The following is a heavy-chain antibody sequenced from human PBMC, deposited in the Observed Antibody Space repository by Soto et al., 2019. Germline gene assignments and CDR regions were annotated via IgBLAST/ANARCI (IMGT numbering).Heavy chain of an antibody. CDR3: ARDVSGSWFDP. Sequence: SETLSLTCTVSGGSISSGGYYWSWTRQHPGKGLEWIGYIYYSGSTYYNPSLKSRVTISVDTSKNQFSLKLSSVTAADTAVYYCARDVSGSWFDPWGQGTLVTVSS. V-gene: IGHV4-31*03. D-gene: IGHD1-26*01. CDR2: IYYSGST. J-gene: IGHJ5*02. CDR1: GGSISSGGYY.